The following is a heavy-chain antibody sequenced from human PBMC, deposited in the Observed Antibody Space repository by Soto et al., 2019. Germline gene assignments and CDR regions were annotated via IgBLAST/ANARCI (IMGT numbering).Heavy chain of an antibody. CDR2: ISGGGDTT. CDR1: GFTFNNYA. V-gene: IGHV3-23*01. Sequence: EVQLLESGGGLVQPGGSLRLSCAASGFTFNNYAMTWVRQAPGKGLEWVSAISGGGDTTSYADSVKGRFTVSRDGSKNTLYRQMSSRGAEDTPLLYCAKGRGGAGSLTPRVDFWGQGTLVTVSS. D-gene: IGHD3-10*01. J-gene: IGHJ4*02. CDR3: AKGRGGAGSLTPRVDF.